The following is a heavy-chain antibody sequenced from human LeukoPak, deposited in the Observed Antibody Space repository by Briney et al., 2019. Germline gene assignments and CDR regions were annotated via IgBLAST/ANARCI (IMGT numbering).Heavy chain of an antibody. V-gene: IGHV3-11*01. J-gene: IGHJ3*02. CDR2: ISSSGSTI. Sequence: GGSLRLSCAASGFTFSDYYMSWIRQAPGKGLEWISYISSSGSTIYYTDSVKGRFTISRDNAKNSLYLQMSSLRAEDTAVYYCASDHTYSGSYDAFDIWGQGTMVTVSS. D-gene: IGHD1-26*01. CDR3: ASDHTYSGSYDAFDI. CDR1: GFTFSDYY.